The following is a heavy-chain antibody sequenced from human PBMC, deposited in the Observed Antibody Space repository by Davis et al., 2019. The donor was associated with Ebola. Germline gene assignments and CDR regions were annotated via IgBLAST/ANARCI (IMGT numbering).Heavy chain of an antibody. CDR2: INPDGSFT. D-gene: IGHD6-19*01. V-gene: IGHV3-74*01. Sequence: GESLKISCAASGFTFSSYWMHWVRQAPGKGLVWVSRINPDGSFTYYADSVKGRFTISRDNAKNLLYLQMNSLRAEDTAVYYCARGGGWAFDYWGQGTLVTVSS. CDR3: ARGGGWAFDY. J-gene: IGHJ4*02. CDR1: GFTFSSYW.